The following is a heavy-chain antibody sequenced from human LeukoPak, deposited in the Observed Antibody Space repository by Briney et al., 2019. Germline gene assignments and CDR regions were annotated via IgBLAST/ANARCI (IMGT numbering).Heavy chain of an antibody. V-gene: IGHV3-7*01. CDR2: IKQDASEK. Sequence: GGSLRLSCAASGFTFSGFWMSWVRQAPGKGLEWVANIKQDASEKYYVGSVKGRFTISRDNAQNSLYLQMNSLRVEDTAVYYCARDKPRDSVAGSNFDYWGQGILVTVSS. CDR3: ARDKPRDSVAGSNFDY. J-gene: IGHJ4*02. CDR1: GFTFSGFW. D-gene: IGHD6-19*01.